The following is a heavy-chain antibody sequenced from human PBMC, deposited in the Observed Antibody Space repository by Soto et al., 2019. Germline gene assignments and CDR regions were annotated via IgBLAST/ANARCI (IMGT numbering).Heavy chain of an antibody. J-gene: IGHJ3*02. D-gene: IGHD3-16*01. CDR1: GFTFSEYS. V-gene: IGHV3-21*01. CDR2: IANGDNHI. Sequence: EVQVVESGGGLVKPGGSLRLSCAAAGFTFSEYSFLWVRQAPGKGLEWLSFIANGDNHIFYSDFVKGRFSISRDNAENSVSLHLNSLRADDSAVYYCERDNGHCADTCNRCAFDIRCQGTKVTVSS. CDR3: ERDNGHCADTCNRCAFDI.